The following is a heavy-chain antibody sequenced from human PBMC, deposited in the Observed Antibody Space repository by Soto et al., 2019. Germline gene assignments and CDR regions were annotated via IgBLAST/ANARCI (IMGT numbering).Heavy chain of an antibody. J-gene: IGHJ4*02. D-gene: IGHD6-13*01. CDR1: GYTFTSYA. Sequence: ASVXVSCKASGYTFTSYAMHWVRQAPGQRLEWMGWINAGNGNTKYSQKLQGRVTITRDTSASTAYMELSSLRSEDTAVYYCARPGIAAALDYWGQGTLVTVSS. V-gene: IGHV1-3*01. CDR3: ARPGIAAALDY. CDR2: INAGNGNT.